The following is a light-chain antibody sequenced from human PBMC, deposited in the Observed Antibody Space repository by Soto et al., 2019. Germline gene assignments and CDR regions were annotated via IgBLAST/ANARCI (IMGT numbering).Light chain of an antibody. V-gene: IGKV3-15*01. CDR2: SAS. CDR3: QQYNDWPPLT. J-gene: IGKJ4*01. CDR1: QSVSRN. Sequence: EIVMTQSPATLSVSPGERATLSCSASQSVSRNLAWYQQKPGQAPRLLIYSASTRATGIPARFSGSGSGTEFTLTISSLQSEDFAVYYCQQYNDWPPLTFGGGTKVEIK.